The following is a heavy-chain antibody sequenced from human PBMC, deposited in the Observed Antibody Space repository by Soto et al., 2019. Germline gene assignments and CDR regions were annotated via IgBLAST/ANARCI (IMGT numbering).Heavy chain of an antibody. CDR2: IYYSGST. D-gene: IGHD6-13*01. V-gene: IGHV4-30-4*01. J-gene: IGHJ5*02. CDR1: GGSISSGDYY. CDR3: ARERPDGSRLDP. Sequence: ASETLSLTCTVSGGSISSGDYYWSWIRQPPGKGLEWIGYIYYSGSTYYNPSLKSRVTISVDTSKNQFSLKLSSMTAADTAVYYCARERPDGSRLDPWGQGTLVTVSS.